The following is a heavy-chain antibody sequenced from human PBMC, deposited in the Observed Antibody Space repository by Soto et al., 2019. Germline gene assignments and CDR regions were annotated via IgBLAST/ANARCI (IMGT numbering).Heavy chain of an antibody. Sequence: SETLSVTCAVSGGSISSSNWWSWVRQPPGKGLEWIGEIYHSGSTNYNPSLKSRVTISVDKSKNQFSLNLSSVTAADTAVYYCARAVSGTYFTFDYWGQGTLVTVSS. D-gene: IGHD3-10*01. CDR2: IYHSGST. CDR3: ARAVSGTYFTFDY. CDR1: GGSISSSNW. J-gene: IGHJ4*02. V-gene: IGHV4-4*02.